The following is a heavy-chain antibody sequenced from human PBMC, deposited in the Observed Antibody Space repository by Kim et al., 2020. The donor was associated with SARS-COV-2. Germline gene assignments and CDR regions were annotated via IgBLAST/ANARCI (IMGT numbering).Heavy chain of an antibody. J-gene: IGHJ4*02. CDR3: ASADCSGGSCYSGY. Sequence: NPSLKSRVTISVDTSKNQFSLKLSSVTAADTAVYYCASADCSGGSCYSGYWGQGTLVTVSS. V-gene: IGHV4-34*01. D-gene: IGHD2-15*01.